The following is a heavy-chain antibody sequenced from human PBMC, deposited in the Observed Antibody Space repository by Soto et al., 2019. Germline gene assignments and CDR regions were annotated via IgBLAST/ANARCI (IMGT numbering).Heavy chain of an antibody. CDR2: ISWNSGSI. J-gene: IGHJ4*02. V-gene: IGHV3-9*01. D-gene: IGHD4-4*01. Sequence: DVQLVESGGGLVQPGRSLRLSCAASGFTFDDYAMHWIRQAPGKGLEWVSGISWNSGSIGYADSVKGRFTISRDNAKNSLYLQMNSLRAEDTALYYCAKDRGTTVPTSGFDYWGQGTLVTVSS. CDR3: AKDRGTTVPTSGFDY. CDR1: GFTFDDYA.